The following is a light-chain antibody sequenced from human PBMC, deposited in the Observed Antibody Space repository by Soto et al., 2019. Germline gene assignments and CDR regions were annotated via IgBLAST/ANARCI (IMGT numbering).Light chain of an antibody. CDR3: AAWDDSLLHVV. J-gene: IGLJ2*01. CDR2: SNS. CDR1: SSNIGSNT. Sequence: QSVLTQPPSASGTPGQRVTISCSGGSSNIGSNTVNWYQQLPGTAPKLLISSNSQRPSGVPDRFSGSKSGASASLAISGLQSEDEADYYCAAWDDSLLHVVFGGGTKVTVL. V-gene: IGLV1-44*01.